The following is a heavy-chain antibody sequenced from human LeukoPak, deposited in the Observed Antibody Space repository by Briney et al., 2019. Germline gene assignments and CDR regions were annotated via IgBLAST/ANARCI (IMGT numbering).Heavy chain of an antibody. CDR1: GYTFTSYG. CDR3: ARVVVTANSLPDY. J-gene: IGHJ4*02. Sequence: VASVKVSCKASGYTFTSYGVVWVRQAPGQRLEWMGWINAGNGDTKYSQKFQGRVTITRDTSASTAYMELSSLRSGDTAVYYCARVVVTANSLPDYWGQGTLVTVSS. D-gene: IGHD2-21*02. CDR2: INAGNGDT. V-gene: IGHV1-3*01.